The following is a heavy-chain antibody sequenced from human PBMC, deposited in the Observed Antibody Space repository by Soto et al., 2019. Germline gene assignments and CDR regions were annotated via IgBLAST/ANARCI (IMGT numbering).Heavy chain of an antibody. CDR2: IQYSGST. Sequence: PSETLSLTCSVSGDSIISGDYYWSWIRQQPGKGLEWIGYIQYSGSTHHNPSLKSRVSTSVDTSKNQFSLKLYSVTAADTAVYYCARDHSNGWYNWFDPWGQGTLVTVSS. D-gene: IGHD6-19*01. CDR1: GDSIISGDYY. CDR3: ARDHSNGWYNWFDP. V-gene: IGHV4-31*03. J-gene: IGHJ5*02.